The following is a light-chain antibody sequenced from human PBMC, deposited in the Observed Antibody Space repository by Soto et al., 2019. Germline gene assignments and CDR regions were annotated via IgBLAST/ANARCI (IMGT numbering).Light chain of an antibody. J-gene: IGLJ2*01. V-gene: IGLV2-14*01. CDR3: SSYTSSNTLL. CDR1: SSDVGGYNY. Sequence: QSALTQPASVSGSPGQSITISCTGTSSDVGGYNYVSWYQQYPGKAPKLMIYDVSNRPSGVSNRFSGSKSGNTASLTISGLQAEDEADYYCSSYTSSNTLLFGGGTKLTV. CDR2: DVS.